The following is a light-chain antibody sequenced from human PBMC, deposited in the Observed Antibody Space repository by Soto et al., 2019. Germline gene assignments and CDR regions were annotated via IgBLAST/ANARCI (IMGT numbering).Light chain of an antibody. CDR2: GAS. CDR3: QPCFSTPPLT. J-gene: IGKJ4*01. CDR1: QSISTF. V-gene: IGKV1-39*01. Sequence: DIQMTQSPSSLSASVGDRVTITCRASQSISTFLNWYQQKPGKAPKLLIYGASNLESGVPSRFSGSGSRTDFNLNIRSLQPGDFSTYYCQPCFSTPPLTFGGGNKVEIK.